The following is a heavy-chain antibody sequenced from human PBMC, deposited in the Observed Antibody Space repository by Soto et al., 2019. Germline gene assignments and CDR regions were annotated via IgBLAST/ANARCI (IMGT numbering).Heavy chain of an antibody. CDR3: ARNYDARYFYTYAMDV. CDR2: ISAGNGNT. J-gene: IGHJ6*02. Sequence: ASVKVSCKASGYTFRSYAIHWVREAPGQSLEWMGWISAGNGNTKYSEKFQGRVTLTRDTAARIAYMELNSLRSEDAAVYFCARNYDARYFYTYAMDVWGQGTTVTVSS. D-gene: IGHD5-12*01. V-gene: IGHV1-3*01. CDR1: GYTFRSYA.